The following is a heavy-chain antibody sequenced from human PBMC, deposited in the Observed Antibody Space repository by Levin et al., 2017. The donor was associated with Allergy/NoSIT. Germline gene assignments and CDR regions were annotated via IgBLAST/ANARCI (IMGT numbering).Heavy chain of an antibody. Sequence: GESLKISCAASGFNFISYGMHWVRQAPGKGLEWVAVISFDGSNQYYADSVKGRFTISRDNFRDILYLQMRSLSSEDTAVYYCARERFSEWLHPPYYYGMDVWGQGTTVTVSS. D-gene: IGHD3-3*01. CDR1: GFNFISYG. V-gene: IGHV3-30-3*01. CDR3: ARERFSEWLHPPYYYGMDV. CDR2: ISFDGSNQ. J-gene: IGHJ6*02.